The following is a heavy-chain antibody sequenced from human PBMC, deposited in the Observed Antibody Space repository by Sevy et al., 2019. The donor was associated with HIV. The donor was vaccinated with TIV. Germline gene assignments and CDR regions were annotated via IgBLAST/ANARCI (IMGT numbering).Heavy chain of an antibody. J-gene: IGHJ3*02. V-gene: IGHV3-21*01. Sequence: GGSLRLSCAASGFTFSSYSMNWVRQAPGKGLEWVSSISSSSSYIYYADSVKGRFTNSRDNAKNSLYLQMNSLRAEDTAVYYCASSGMGELSFYDAFDIWGQGTMVTVSS. D-gene: IGHD3-16*02. CDR3: ASSGMGELSFYDAFDI. CDR1: GFTFSSYS. CDR2: ISSSSSYI.